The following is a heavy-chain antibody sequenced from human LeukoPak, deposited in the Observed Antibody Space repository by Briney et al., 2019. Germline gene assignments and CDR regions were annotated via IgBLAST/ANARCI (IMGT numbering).Heavy chain of an antibody. CDR2: FSYIGST. D-gene: IGHD4-17*01. Sequence: SETLSLTCAVSDDSFSSHYWTWIRQPPGRGLGWFGYFSYIGSTNSNRSLKSRVTISIDTSRNQFSLRLSSVTAADTAVYYCARDQVTVTKGFDIWGQGTMVSVSS. CDR3: ARDQVTVTKGFDI. J-gene: IGHJ3*02. CDR1: DDSFSSHY. V-gene: IGHV4-59*11.